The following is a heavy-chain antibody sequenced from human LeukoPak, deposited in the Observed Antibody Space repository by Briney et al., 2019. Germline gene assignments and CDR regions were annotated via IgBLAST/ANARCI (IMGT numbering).Heavy chain of an antibody. V-gene: IGHV1-18*01. Sequence: ASVKVSCKASGYTFSNYGVNWVRQAPGQGLEWMGWINPYNINTLYSARFQGRVIMTRDTSTSTVYMELRGLRSDDTAVYFCAREDRNAFDIWGQGTMITVSS. CDR1: GYTFSNYG. CDR3: AREDRNAFDI. D-gene: IGHD1-14*01. J-gene: IGHJ3*02. CDR2: INPYNINT.